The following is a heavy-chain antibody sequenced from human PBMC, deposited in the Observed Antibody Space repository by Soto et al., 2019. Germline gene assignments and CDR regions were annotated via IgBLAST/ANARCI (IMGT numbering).Heavy chain of an antibody. CDR2: IYYSGST. CDR1: GGSIRSSTYY. CDR3: TRHEGGAAADRPLDY. D-gene: IGHD6-13*01. Sequence: ASETLSLTCTVSGGSIRSSTYYWGWIRQPPGKGLEWIGSIYYSGSTHYNPSLKSRVTMSVDTSTNQFSLKLNSVTAADTALYYCTRHEGGAAADRPLDYWGQGTRVTVSS. V-gene: IGHV4-39*01. J-gene: IGHJ4*02.